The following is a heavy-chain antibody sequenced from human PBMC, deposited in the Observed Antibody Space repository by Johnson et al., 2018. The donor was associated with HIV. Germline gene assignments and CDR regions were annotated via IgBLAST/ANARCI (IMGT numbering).Heavy chain of an antibody. D-gene: IGHD3-3*01. CDR2: IKSKTDGGTT. J-gene: IGHJ3*02. Sequence: VQLVESGGGLVKPGGSLRLSCSASGFTFNNAWMSWVRQAPGQGLAWVGRIKSKTDGGTTDYASPVNGRFTISRDDSKNTLYLQMNSLKTEDTAVYYCTTGELWNGYYLHDAFDIWGQGTMVTVSS. V-gene: IGHV3-15*01. CDR3: TTGELWNGYYLHDAFDI. CDR1: GFTFNNAW.